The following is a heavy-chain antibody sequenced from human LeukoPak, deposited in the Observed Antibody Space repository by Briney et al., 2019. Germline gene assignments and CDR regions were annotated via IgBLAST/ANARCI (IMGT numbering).Heavy chain of an antibody. CDR2: IYYSGST. CDR1: GYSINSSNYY. J-gene: IGHJ4*02. CDR3: ARVRRWLSSEFDH. Sequence: SETLSLTCSVSGYSINSSNYYWGWIRQPPGKGLEWIGSIYYSGSTYYNPSLKSRVTISVDTSKNQFSLKLSSVTAADTAVYYCARVRRWLSSEFDHWGQGTLVTVSS. V-gene: IGHV4-39*07. D-gene: IGHD6-19*01.